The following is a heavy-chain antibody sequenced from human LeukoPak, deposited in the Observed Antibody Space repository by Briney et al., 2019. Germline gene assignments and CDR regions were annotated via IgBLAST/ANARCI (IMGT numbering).Heavy chain of an antibody. V-gene: IGHV1-24*01. CDR2: FDPEDGET. Sequence: GASVTVSCKVSGYTLTELSMHWVRQAPGEGLAWMGGFDPEDGETIYAQKFQGRVTMTEDTSTDTAYMELSSLRSEDTAVYYCATVRSGAYDWFDPWGQGTLVTVSS. D-gene: IGHD3-16*01. J-gene: IGHJ5*02. CDR1: GYTLTELS. CDR3: ATVRSGAYDWFDP.